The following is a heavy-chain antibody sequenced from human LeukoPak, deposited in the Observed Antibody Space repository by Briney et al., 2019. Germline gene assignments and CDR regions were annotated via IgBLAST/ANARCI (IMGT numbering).Heavy chain of an antibody. V-gene: IGHV3-7*01. CDR1: GFTFSSYW. D-gene: IGHD3-10*01. CDR2: IKQDGSEK. Sequence: PGGSLRLSCAASGFTFSSYWMSWVRQAPGKGLEWVANIKQDGSEKYYVDSAKGRFTISRDNAKNSLYLQMNSLRAEDTAVYYCARDRYYGSGRSRYYYYGMDVWGQGTTVTVSS. J-gene: IGHJ6*02. CDR3: ARDRYYGSGRSRYYYYGMDV.